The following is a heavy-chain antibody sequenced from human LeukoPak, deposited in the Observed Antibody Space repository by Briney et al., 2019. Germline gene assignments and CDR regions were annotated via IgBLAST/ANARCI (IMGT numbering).Heavy chain of an antibody. CDR2: IRDDGTNK. CDR3: AKDAYADYDLRC. J-gene: IGHJ4*02. D-gene: IGHD4-17*01. Sequence: GGSLRLSCAASGFTFSTYAMHWVRQAPGKGLEWVALIRDDGTNKYYADSVKGRFTISGDISKNTLYLQLNSLRAEDTAAYYCAKDAYADYDLRCWGQGTLVTVSS. V-gene: IGHV3-30*02. CDR1: GFTFSTYA.